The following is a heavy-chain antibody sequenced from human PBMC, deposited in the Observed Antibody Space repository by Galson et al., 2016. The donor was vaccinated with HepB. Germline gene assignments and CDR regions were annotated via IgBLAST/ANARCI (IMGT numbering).Heavy chain of an antibody. CDR1: GFTFSSYA. D-gene: IGHD3-3*01. V-gene: IGHV3-23*01. CDR3: ASHPYDFWSAYPFDY. Sequence: SLRLSCAASGFTFSSYAMSWVRQAPGKGLEWVSAISDSGGGTYYADSVKGRFTISRDNSKNTLYLQMNSLRAEDTAVYYCASHPYDFWSAYPFDYWGQGTLVTVSS. CDR2: ISDSGGGT. J-gene: IGHJ4*02.